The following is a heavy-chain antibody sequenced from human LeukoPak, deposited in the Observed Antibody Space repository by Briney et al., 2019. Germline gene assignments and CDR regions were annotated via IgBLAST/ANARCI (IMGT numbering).Heavy chain of an antibody. V-gene: IGHV1-69*01. CDR1: GGTFSSYA. CDR2: IIPIFGTA. CDR3: ATLGYCSGGSCYTVDY. D-gene: IGHD2-15*01. Sequence: SVKVSCNASGGTFSSYAISWGRQAPGQGLEWRRGIIPIFGTANYAQKFQGRVTITADESTSTAYMELSSLRSEDTAVYYCATLGYCSGGSCYTVDYWGQGTLVTVSS. J-gene: IGHJ4*02.